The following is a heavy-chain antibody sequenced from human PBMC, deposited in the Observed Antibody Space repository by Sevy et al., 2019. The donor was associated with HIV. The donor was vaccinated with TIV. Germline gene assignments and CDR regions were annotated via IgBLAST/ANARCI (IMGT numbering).Heavy chain of an antibody. V-gene: IGHV3-7*01. J-gene: IGHJ4*02. CDR1: GFTFNTYW. CDR2: INLDGSEK. Sequence: GGSLRLSCAASGFTFNTYWMSWVRQSPEKRLEWVANINLDGSEKFYGDSVKGRFTVSRDNTKNLLFLQMNSLRGEDTAMYFCARNNAGGNPWVHWGQGTLVTVSS. CDR3: ARNNAGGNPWVH. D-gene: IGHD1-1*01.